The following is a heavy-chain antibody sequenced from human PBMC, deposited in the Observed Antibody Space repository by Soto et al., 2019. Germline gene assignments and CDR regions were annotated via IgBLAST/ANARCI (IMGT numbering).Heavy chain of an antibody. D-gene: IGHD3-10*01. CDR1: GFTFSDYY. CDR3: ARFHIRGIGNFYFDY. Sequence: PGGSLRLSCSASGFTFSDYYMSWIRQTPGKGLEWVSYITGSSSYTNYADSVKGRFTISRDNAKNSLYLQMNSLRAEDTAVYYCARFHIRGIGNFYFDYWGQGTPVTVSS. V-gene: IGHV3-11*03. J-gene: IGHJ4*02. CDR2: ITGSSSYT.